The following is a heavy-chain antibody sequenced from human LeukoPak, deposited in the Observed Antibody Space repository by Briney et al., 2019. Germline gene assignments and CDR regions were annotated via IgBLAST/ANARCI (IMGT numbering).Heavy chain of an antibody. CDR1: GGTFSSYA. CDR3: ARSPRIAAASFDI. V-gene: IGHV1-69*01. Sequence: SVKVSCKASGGTFSSYAISWVRQAPGQGLEWMGGIIPIFGTANYAQKFQGRVTITADESTSTAYMELSSLSSEDTAVYYCARSPRIAAASFDIWGQGTMVTVSS. CDR2: IIPIFGTA. J-gene: IGHJ3*02. D-gene: IGHD6-13*01.